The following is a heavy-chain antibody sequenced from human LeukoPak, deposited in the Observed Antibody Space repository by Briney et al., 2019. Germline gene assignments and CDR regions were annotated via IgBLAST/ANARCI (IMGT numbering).Heavy chain of an antibody. CDR1: GGSISSYY. Sequence: SETLSLTCTVSGGSISSYYWSWIRQPPGKGLEWIGYIYYSGSTNYNPSLKSRVTILVDTSKNQFSLKLSSVTAADTAVYYCARRIAVAGTPFDYWGRGTLVTVSS. V-gene: IGHV4-59*08. D-gene: IGHD6-19*01. CDR2: IYYSGST. J-gene: IGHJ4*02. CDR3: ARRIAVAGTPFDY.